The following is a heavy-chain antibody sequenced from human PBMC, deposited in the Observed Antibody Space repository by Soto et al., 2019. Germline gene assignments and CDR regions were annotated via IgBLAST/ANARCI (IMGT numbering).Heavy chain of an antibody. CDR2: IWYDGSNK. J-gene: IGHJ4*02. CDR3: ARVLGITGTLDY. CDR1: GFTFSSYG. D-gene: IGHD1-20*01. Sequence: SLRLSCAASGFTFSSYGMHWVRQAPGKGLEWVAVIWYDGSNKYYADSVKGRFTISRDNSKSTLYLQMNSLRAEDTAVYYCARVLGITGTLDYWGQGTLVTVSS. V-gene: IGHV3-33*01.